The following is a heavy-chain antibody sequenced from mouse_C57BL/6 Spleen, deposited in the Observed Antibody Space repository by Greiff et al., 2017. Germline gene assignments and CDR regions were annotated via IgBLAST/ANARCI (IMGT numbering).Heavy chain of an antibody. CDR2: IHPNSGST. CDR1: GYTFTSYW. D-gene: IGHD2-2*01. Sequence: VQRVESGAELVKPGASVKLSCKASGYTFTSYWMHWVKQRPGQGLEWIGMIHPNSGSTNYNEKFKSKATLTVDKSSSTAYMQLSSLTSEDSAVYYCARYYGFYFDYWGQGTTLTVSS. J-gene: IGHJ2*01. CDR3: ARYYGFYFDY. V-gene: IGHV1-64*01.